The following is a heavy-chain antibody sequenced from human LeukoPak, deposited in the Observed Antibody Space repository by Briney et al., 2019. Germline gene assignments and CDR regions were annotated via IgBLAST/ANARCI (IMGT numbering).Heavy chain of an antibody. CDR3: ATDPYCSSTSCYNP. Sequence: ASVKVSCKVSGYTLTELSMHWVRQAPGKGLEWMGGFDPEDGETIYAQKFQGRVTMTEDTSTDTACMELSSLRSEDTAVYYCATDPYCSSTSCYNPWGQGTLVTVSS. V-gene: IGHV1-24*01. D-gene: IGHD2-2*02. CDR2: FDPEDGET. J-gene: IGHJ5*02. CDR1: GYTLTELS.